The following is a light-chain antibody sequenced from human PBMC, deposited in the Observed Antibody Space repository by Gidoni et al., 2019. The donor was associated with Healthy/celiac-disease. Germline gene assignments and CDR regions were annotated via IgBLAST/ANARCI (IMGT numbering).Light chain of an antibody. CDR1: QSVTSD. J-gene: IGKJ4*01. Sequence: EIVMTQSPATLSVSPGERATLSCSASQSVTSDLAWYQQKPGQAPRLLIYGASTRATGIPARFSGSGSGTDFTLTISSLQSEDFAVYFCQQYNNWLTFGGGTKVEIK. V-gene: IGKV3-15*01. CDR3: QQYNNWLT. CDR2: GAS.